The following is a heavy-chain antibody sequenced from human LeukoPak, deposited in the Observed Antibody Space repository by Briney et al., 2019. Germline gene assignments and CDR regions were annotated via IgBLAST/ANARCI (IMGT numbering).Heavy chain of an antibody. D-gene: IGHD1-14*01. Sequence: GASVKVSCKTSGYTFVSYDINWVRQAPGQGLEWMGWMNPYSGNAGYAEKFQGRVTLTRNTSINTAYMEMNGLTNEDTAVYYCAREVFSLYRGTTPSFDSWGPGALVTASS. CDR3: AREVFSLYRGTTPSFDS. J-gene: IGHJ4*02. CDR2: MNPYSGNA. V-gene: IGHV1-8*02. CDR1: GYTFVSYD.